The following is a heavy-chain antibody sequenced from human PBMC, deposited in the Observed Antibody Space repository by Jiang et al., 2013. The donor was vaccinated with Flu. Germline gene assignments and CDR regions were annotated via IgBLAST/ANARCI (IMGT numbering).Heavy chain of an antibody. J-gene: IGHJ4*02. CDR3: ARDQGGDLDY. D-gene: IGHD3-10*01. CDR1: GFTFSSSW. V-gene: IGHV3-7*03. Sequence: VQLVESGGDLVRPGGSLRISCTASGFTFSSSWMAWVRQAPEKGLEWVANMNQDGSTKHYADSVRGRFTISRDNARNSLYLQMSSLRADDTAIYYCARDQGGDLDYWGQGSLVTVSS. CDR2: MNQDGSTK.